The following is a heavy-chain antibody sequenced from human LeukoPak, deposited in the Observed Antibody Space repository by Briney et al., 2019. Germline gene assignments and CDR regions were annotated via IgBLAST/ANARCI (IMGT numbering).Heavy chain of an antibody. J-gene: IGHJ6*03. V-gene: IGHV1-8*03. Sequence: ASVKVSCKASGYTFTSYDIIWVRQATGQGLEWMGWMNPNSGNTGYAQKFQGRVTITRNTSISTAYMELSSLRSEDTAVYYCARGLKVARSYYMDVWGKGTTVTVSS. CDR1: GYTFTSYD. CDR3: ARGLKVARSYYMDV. CDR2: MNPNSGNT.